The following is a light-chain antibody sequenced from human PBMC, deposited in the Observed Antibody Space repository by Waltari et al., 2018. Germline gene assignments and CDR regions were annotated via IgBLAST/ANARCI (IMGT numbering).Light chain of an antibody. J-gene: IGKJ5*01. CDR2: GAS. Sequence: EIVLTQSPGALSLSPGERASLACRATQRVSSSYLAWYQQKPGQAPRLLLYGASSRATGIPDRFSGSGSGTDFTLTISRLEPEDFAVYYCQQYGSSPITFGQGTRLEIK. CDR1: QRVSSSY. CDR3: QQYGSSPIT. V-gene: IGKV3-20*01.